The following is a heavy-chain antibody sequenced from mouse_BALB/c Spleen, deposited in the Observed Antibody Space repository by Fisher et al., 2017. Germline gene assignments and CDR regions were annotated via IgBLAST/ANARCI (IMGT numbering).Heavy chain of an antibody. Sequence: RFTISRDNAKNTLYLQMSRLKSEDTAMYYCARSDYGNYVGAMDYWGQGTSVTVSS. J-gene: IGHJ4*01. CDR3: ARSDYGNYVGAMDY. D-gene: IGHD2-1*01. V-gene: IGHV5-12*01.